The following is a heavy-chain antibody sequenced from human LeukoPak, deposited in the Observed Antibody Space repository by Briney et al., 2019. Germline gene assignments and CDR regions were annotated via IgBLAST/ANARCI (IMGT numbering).Heavy chain of an antibody. CDR3: ARTPHIVVVVAATPYYYGMDV. Sequence: SETLSLTCGVYGGSFSGYYWSWIRQPPGKGLEWIGEINHSGSTNYNPSLKSRVTISVDTSKNQFSLKLSSVTAADTAVYYCARTPHIVVVVAATPYYYGMDVWGKGTTVTVSS. CDR1: GGSFSGYY. CDR2: INHSGST. J-gene: IGHJ6*04. D-gene: IGHD2-15*01. V-gene: IGHV4-34*01.